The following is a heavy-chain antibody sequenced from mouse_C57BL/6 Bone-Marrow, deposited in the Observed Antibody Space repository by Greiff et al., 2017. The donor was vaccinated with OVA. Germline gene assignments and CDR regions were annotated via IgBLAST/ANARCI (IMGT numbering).Heavy chain of an antibody. CDR3: AKGGDYDVAMDY. V-gene: IGHV1-50*01. Sequence: VKLVESGAELVKPGASVKLSCKASGYTFTSYWMQWVKQRPGQGLEWIGEIDPSDSYTNYNQKFKGKATLTVDPSSSTAYMQLSSLTSEDAAVYYCAKGGDYDVAMDYWGQGTSVTVSS. CDR1: GYTFTSYW. CDR2: IDPSDSYT. J-gene: IGHJ4*01. D-gene: IGHD2-4*01.